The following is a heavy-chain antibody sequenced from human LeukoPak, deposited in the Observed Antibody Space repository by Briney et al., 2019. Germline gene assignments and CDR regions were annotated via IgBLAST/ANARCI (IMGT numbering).Heavy chain of an antibody. V-gene: IGHV4-34*01. CDR3: ARVYGDYYFDY. CDR1: GGSFSGYY. J-gene: IGHJ4*02. CDR2: INHSGST. Sequence: SETLSRTCAVYGGSFSGYYWSWIRQPPGKGLEWIGEINHSGSTNYNPSLKSRVTISVDTSKNQFSLKLSSVTAADTAVYYCARVYGDYYFDYWGQGTLVTVSS. D-gene: IGHD4-17*01.